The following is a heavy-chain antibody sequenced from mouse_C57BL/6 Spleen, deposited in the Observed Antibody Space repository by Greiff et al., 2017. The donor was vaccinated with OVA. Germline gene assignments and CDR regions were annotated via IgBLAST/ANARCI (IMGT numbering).Heavy chain of an antibody. Sequence: QVQLQQPGAELVMPGASVKLSCKASGYTFTSYWMHWVKQGPGQGLEWIGEIDPSDSYTNYNQKFKGKSTLTVDKSSSTAYMQLSSLTSEDSAVYYCSRSHYGSSYWYFDVWGTGTTVTVSS. D-gene: IGHD1-1*01. CDR2: IDPSDSYT. CDR3: SRSHYGSSYWYFDV. J-gene: IGHJ1*03. CDR1: GYTFTSYW. V-gene: IGHV1-69*01.